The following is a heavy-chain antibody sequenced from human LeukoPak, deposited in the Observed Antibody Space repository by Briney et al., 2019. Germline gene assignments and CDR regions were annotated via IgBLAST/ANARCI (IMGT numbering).Heavy chain of an antibody. CDR3: AREGYSYGLDY. V-gene: IGHV4-59*01. J-gene: IGHJ4*02. D-gene: IGHD5-18*01. CDR2: IYYSGST. CDR1: GGSISSYY. Sequence: SETLSLTCTVSGGSISSYYWSWIRQPPGKGLEWIGYIYYSGSTNYNPSLKSRVTISVDTSKNQFPLKLSSVTAADTAVYYCAREGYSYGLDYWGQGTLVTVSS.